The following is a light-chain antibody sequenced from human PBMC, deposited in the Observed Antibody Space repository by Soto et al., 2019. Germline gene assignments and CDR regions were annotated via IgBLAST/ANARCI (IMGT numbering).Light chain of an antibody. CDR3: AAWDDRLNGPV. CDR1: SSNIGSNT. J-gene: IGLJ3*02. Sequence: QSVLTQPPSASETPGQRVTISCSGSSSNIGSNTVNWYQQLPGTAPTLLIYSNNQRPSGVPDRFSGSKSGTSASLAISGLQSEGEADYYCAAWDDRLNGPVFGGGTKLTVL. V-gene: IGLV1-44*01. CDR2: SNN.